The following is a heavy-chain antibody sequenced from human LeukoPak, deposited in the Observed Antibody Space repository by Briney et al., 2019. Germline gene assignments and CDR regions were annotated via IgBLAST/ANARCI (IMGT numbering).Heavy chain of an antibody. CDR2: IYYSGST. D-gene: IGHD4-17*01. Sequence: SETLSLTCTVSGGSISSYYWSWIRQPPGKGLEWIGYIYYSGSTNYNPSLKSRVTISVDTSKNQFSLKLSSVTAADTAVYYCARAYGDYVHYFDYWGQGTLDTVSS. CDR1: GGSISSYY. V-gene: IGHV4-59*01. J-gene: IGHJ4*02. CDR3: ARAYGDYVHYFDY.